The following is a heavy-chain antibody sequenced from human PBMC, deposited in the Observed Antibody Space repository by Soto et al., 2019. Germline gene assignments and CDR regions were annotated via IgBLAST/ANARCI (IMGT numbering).Heavy chain of an antibody. V-gene: IGHV3-23*01. Sequence: EVQLLESGGTLVQPGGSLRLSCTASGFTFSSYALTWVRQAPGKGLEWISGISGSGVTTYYADSVKGRFTISRDNSMDTLYLQMNRLSAEDTALYYCVKHHGGVLSHFHQGGQGTLVTVSS. CDR3: VKHHGGVLSHFHQ. CDR1: GFTFSSYA. J-gene: IGHJ4*02. D-gene: IGHD3-10*01. CDR2: ISGSGVTT.